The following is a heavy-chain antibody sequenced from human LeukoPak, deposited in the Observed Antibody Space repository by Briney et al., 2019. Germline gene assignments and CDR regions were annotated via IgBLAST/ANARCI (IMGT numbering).Heavy chain of an antibody. J-gene: IGHJ4*02. D-gene: IGHD6-19*01. Sequence: ASVKLSCKASGYTFTTYFMHWVRQAPGQGLEWMGIINPSGGSTSYAQKFQGRVTMTRDTSTYTVYMELSSLTSEDTAVYYCARDRNKDSRGWRVDVLTTFDHWGQGTRVTVSS. CDR1: GYTFTTYF. V-gene: IGHV1-46*01. CDR2: INPSGGST. CDR3: ARDRNKDSRGWRVDVLTTFDH.